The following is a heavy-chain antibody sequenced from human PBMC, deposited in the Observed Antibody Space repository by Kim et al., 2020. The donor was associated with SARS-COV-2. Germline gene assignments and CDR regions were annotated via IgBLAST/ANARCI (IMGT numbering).Heavy chain of an antibody. V-gene: IGHV3-7*01. CDR3: ASHFASTSQRARVYY. J-gene: IGHJ4*01. Sequence: GGSLRLSCAASGFTFSRYWMSWVRQAPGKGLEWVANIKQDGSEKDYVDSVKGRFTISRDNAGNSLFLQMNSLRAEDTAVYYCASHFASTSQRARVYYCG. CDR1: GFTFSRYW. D-gene: IGHD1-1*01. CDR2: IKQDGSEK.